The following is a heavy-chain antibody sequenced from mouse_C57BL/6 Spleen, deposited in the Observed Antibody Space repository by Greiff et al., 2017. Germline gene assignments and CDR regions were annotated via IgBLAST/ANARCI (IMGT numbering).Heavy chain of an antibody. CDR1: GYTFTGYW. D-gene: IGHD1-1*01. CDR2: ILPGSGST. CDR3: ARFWGDYYGSSYGYFDV. J-gene: IGHJ1*03. V-gene: IGHV1-9*01. Sequence: QVQLQQSGAELMKPGASVKLSCKATGYTFTGYWIEWVKQRPGHGLEWIGEILPGSGSTNYNEKFKGKATFTADTSSNTAYMQLSSLTIEDSAIYYCARFWGDYYGSSYGYFDVWGTGTTVTVAS.